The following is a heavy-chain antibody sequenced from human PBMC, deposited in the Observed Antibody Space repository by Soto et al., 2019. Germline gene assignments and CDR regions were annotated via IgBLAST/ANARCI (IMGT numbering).Heavy chain of an antibody. CDR1: GFTFTDYW. CDR3: VRDNSMTVAGQMNWYFDP. V-gene: IGHV1-46*01. CDR2: IDPSGHTT. J-gene: IGHJ2*01. Sequence: GASVKVSCKASGFTFTDYWMHWVRQAPGQGLEWMGVIDPSGHTTIYAQTLQGRLIMTRETSTSTVYMDLSSLRSEDTAVYYCVRDNSMTVAGQMNWYFDPWGRGTLVTVSS. D-gene: IGHD6-19*01.